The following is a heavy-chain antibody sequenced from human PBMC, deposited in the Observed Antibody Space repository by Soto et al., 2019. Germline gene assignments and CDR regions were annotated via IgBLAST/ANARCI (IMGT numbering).Heavy chain of an antibody. J-gene: IGHJ4*02. Sequence: GSMRLSCAASGFTFSDYYMTWIRQAPGKGLEWVSYISSGDSTIYYADSVKGRFTISRDNAKNSLYLQMNSLRAEDTAVYYCAREIRFGELLYLDYWGLGTLVTVSS. CDR2: ISSGDSTI. CDR3: AREIRFGELLYLDY. D-gene: IGHD3-10*01. CDR1: GFTFSDYY. V-gene: IGHV3-11*01.